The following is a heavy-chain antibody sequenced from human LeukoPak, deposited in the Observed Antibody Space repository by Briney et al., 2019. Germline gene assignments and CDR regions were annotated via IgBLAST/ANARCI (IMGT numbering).Heavy chain of an antibody. D-gene: IGHD6-19*01. CDR3: AGGQMFTSGGFDD. Sequence: GGSLRLSCVASGFTFSSYWMTWVRQPPGKGLEWVANIKQDGSEKYYLDSVKGRFTISRDNSKNTVNLQMNSLRAEDTALYYCAGGQMFTSGGFDDWGQGTLVTVSS. J-gene: IGHJ4*02. V-gene: IGHV3-7*05. CDR2: IKQDGSEK. CDR1: GFTFSSYW.